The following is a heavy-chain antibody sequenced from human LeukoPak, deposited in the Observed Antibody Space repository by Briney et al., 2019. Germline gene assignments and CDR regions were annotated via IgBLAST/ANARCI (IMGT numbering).Heavy chain of an antibody. CDR1: GYSFTSYW. CDR3: ARDAWGWKTIQGAAFDI. J-gene: IGHJ3*02. CDR2: IYPGDSDT. V-gene: IGHV5-51*01. D-gene: IGHD3-16*01. Sequence: GESLKISCKGSGYSFTSYWIGWVRQMPGKGLEWMGIIYPGDSDTRYGPSFQGQVTISADKSINTAYLQWSSLKASDTAMYYCARDAWGWKTIQGAAFDIWGQGTMVTVSS.